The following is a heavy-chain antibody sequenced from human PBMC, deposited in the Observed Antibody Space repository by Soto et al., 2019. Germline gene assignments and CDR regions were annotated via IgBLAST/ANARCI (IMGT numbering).Heavy chain of an antibody. D-gene: IGHD2-2*01. CDR2: ISAYNGNT. CDR3: ARWGPAAPNYYYYGMDV. CDR1: VYTLITYV. J-gene: IGHJ6*02. V-gene: IGHV1-18*01. Sequence: ASLQVSCQASVYTLITYVISCVRQAPGQGLEWMGCISAYNGNTKYTQKVQGRVTMSTDTSTSTVYMELQSLRSDDTAVYYCARWGPAAPNYYYYGMDVWGQGNKVNFSS.